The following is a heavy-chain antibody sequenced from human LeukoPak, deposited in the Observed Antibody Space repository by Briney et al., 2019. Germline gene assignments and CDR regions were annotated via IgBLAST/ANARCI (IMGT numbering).Heavy chain of an antibody. CDR2: INHSGST. Sequence: SETLSLTCAVYGGSFSGYYWSWIRQPPGKGLEWIGEINHSGSTNYNPSLKSRVTISVDTPKNQFSLKLSSVTAADTAVYYCARGDIVVVPAAPSPSKRRNTAMPRRGAFDIWGQGTMVTVSS. J-gene: IGHJ3*02. CDR3: ARGDIVVVPAAPSPSKRRNTAMPRRGAFDI. CDR1: GGSFSGYY. V-gene: IGHV4-34*01. D-gene: IGHD2-2*01.